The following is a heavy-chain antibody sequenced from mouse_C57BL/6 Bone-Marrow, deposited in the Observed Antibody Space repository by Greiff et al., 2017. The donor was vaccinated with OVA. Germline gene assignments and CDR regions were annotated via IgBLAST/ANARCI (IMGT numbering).Heavy chain of an antibody. J-gene: IGHJ3*01. CDR2: FYPGSGSI. D-gene: IGHD2-3*01. CDR1: GYTFTEYT. V-gene: IGHV1-62-2*01. Sequence: QVQLKESGAELVKPGASVKLSCKASGYTFTEYTIHWVKQRSGQGLEWIGWFYPGSGSIKYNEKFKGKATLTADKSSSTVYMELSRLTSEDSAVYFCARHEDLGWSFAYWGQGTLVTVSA. CDR3: ARHEDLGWSFAY.